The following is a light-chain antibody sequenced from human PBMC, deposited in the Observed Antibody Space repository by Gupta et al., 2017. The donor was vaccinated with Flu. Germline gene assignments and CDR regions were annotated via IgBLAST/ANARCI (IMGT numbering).Light chain of an antibody. V-gene: IGLV1-51*02. CDR1: SSNLGNNY. CDR2: END. J-gene: IGLJ3*02. CDR3: GTWDSSLSTVV. Sequence: VTIPCSGSSSNLGNNYVSWYQQCPGTAPKLLIYENDRRPSGFPDRFSGSKSGTSATLDITGLQTGDEADYYCGTWDSSLSTVVFGGGTKLTVL.